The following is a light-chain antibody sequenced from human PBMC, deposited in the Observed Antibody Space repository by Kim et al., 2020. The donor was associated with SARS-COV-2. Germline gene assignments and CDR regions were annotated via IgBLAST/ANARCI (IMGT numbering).Light chain of an antibody. CDR1: QAISSW. V-gene: IGKV1-12*01. CDR3: QQANSFPRT. J-gene: IGKJ1*01. Sequence: ASVGDRVNITCRASQAISSWLAWYQQKPGKAPKLLIYDASSLQSGVPSRSSGSGSGTDFTLTISSLQPEDFATYYCQQANSFPRTFGQGTKVDIK. CDR2: DAS.